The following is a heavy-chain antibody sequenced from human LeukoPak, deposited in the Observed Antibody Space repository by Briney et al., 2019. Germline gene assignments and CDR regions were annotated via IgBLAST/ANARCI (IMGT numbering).Heavy chain of an antibody. CDR1: GGSISSYY. CDR3: ARHYGYDSSGYPDY. J-gene: IGHJ4*02. V-gene: IGHV4-59*08. D-gene: IGHD3-22*01. Sequence: SETLSLTCTVSGGSISSYYWSWIRQPPGKGLEWIGYIYYSGSTNYNPSLKSRVTISVDTSKNQFSLKLSSVTAADTAVYYCARHYGYDSSGYPDYWGQGTLVTVSS. CDR2: IYYSGST.